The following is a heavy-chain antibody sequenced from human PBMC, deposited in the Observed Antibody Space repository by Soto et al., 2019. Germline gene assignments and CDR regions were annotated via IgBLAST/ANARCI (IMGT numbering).Heavy chain of an antibody. CDR1: GYSIRSDDY. Sequence: SETKSLTCTVSGYSIRSDDYWGWIRTPPLKGLEWIGSIYHSGSTYYNSSLKSRVTISVDTSTNQFSLKLTSVTAADTAVYYGARADGSIYYYYFGMDVWGQGTTVTVSS. J-gene: IGHJ6*02. CDR3: ARADGSIYYYYFGMDV. V-gene: IGHV4-38-2*02. CDR2: IYHSGST. D-gene: IGHD6-13*01.